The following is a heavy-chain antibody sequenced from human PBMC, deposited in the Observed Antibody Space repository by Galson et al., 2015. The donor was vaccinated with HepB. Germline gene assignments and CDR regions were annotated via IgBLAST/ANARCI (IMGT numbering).Heavy chain of an antibody. D-gene: IGHD5-18*01. J-gene: IGHJ6*02. V-gene: IGHV3-48*02. Sequence: SLRLSCAASGLSFSTFRMNWVRQAPGKGLEWVAHTGSDGLTIKYADFVRGRFTISRDIAQKALFLQMNSLRDEDTAVYYCARAFGYTSSRGLYAMGVWGQGTTVTVSS. CDR1: GLSFSTFR. CDR3: ARAFGYTSSRGLYAMGV. CDR2: TGSDGLTI.